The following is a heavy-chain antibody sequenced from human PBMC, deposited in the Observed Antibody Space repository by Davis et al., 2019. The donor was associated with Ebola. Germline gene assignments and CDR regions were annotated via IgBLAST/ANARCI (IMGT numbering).Heavy chain of an antibody. V-gene: IGHV3-23*01. D-gene: IGHD4-17*01. CDR1: AFIFSSYA. CDR3: AKVHPPTTVTTGWFDP. CDR2: ISVRSIT. Sequence: PGGSLRLSCAASAFIFSSYAMSWVRQAPGKGLEWVSSISVRSITYHADSVKGRFTISRDNSKNTLYLQMNSLRAEDTAVYYCAKVHPPTTVTTGWFDPWGQGTLVTVSS. J-gene: IGHJ5*02.